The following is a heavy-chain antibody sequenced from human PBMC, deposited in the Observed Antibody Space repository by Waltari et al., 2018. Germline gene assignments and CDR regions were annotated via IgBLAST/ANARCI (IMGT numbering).Heavy chain of an antibody. CDR2: ISYDGSNK. D-gene: IGHD2-2*01. CDR1: GFTFSSYA. J-gene: IGHJ4*02. V-gene: IGHV3-30-3*01. CDR3: ARIGQYHYFDY. Sequence: QVQLVESGGGVVQPGRSRRLSCAASGFTFSSYAMHWVRQAPGKGLEWVAVISYDGSNKYYADSVKGRFTISRDNSKNTLYLQMNSLRAEDTAVYYCARIGQYHYFDYWGQGTLVTVSS.